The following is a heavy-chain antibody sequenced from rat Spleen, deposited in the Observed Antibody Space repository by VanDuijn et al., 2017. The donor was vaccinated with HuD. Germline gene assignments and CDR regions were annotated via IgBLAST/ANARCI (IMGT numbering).Heavy chain of an antibody. Sequence: EVQLVESGGGLVQPGRSLKLSCAASGFTYDNYVMAWVRQVPTKGLEWVASISTGGGNTYYRDSVKGRFTISRDNAENTVYLQMNSLRSEDTATYYCAKDYYDGSYYWGVMDAWGQGASVTVSS. J-gene: IGHJ4*01. CDR2: ISTGGGNT. CDR1: GFTYDNYV. D-gene: IGHD1-12*02. V-gene: IGHV5S23*01. CDR3: AKDYYDGSYYWGVMDA.